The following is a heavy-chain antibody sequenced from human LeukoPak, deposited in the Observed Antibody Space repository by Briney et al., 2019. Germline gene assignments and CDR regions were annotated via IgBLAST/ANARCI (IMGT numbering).Heavy chain of an antibody. D-gene: IGHD3-9*01. J-gene: IGHJ6*02. CDR1: GCTFTSYY. CDR2: INPSGGST. CDR3: ARDRFDILTGYWNPGGMDV. V-gene: IGHV1-46*01. Sequence: ASVKVSCKASGCTFTSYYMHWVRQAPGQGLEWMGIINPSGGSTSYAQKFQGRVTMTRDTSTSTVYMELSSLRSEDTAVYYCARDRFDILTGYWNPGGMDVWGQGTTVTVSS.